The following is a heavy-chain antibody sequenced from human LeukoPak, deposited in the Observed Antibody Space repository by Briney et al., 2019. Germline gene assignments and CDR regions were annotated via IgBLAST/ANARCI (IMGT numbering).Heavy chain of an antibody. CDR2: IYSGGST. D-gene: IGHD5-18*01. CDR1: GFTVSSNY. V-gene: IGHV3-66*01. J-gene: IGHJ6*02. CDR3: AREVGDLLGETAPRDYYYYGMDV. Sequence: GGSLRLSCAASGFTVSSNYMSWVRQAPGKGLEWVSVIYSGGSTYYADSVKGRFTISRDNSKNTLYLQMNSLRAEDTAVYYCAREVGDLLGETAPRDYYYYGMDVWGQGTTVTVSS.